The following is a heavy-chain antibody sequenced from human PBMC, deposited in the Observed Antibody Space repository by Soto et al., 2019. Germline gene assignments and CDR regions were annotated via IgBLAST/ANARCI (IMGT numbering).Heavy chain of an antibody. CDR2: IIPIFGTA. D-gene: IGHD6-13*01. V-gene: IGHV1-69*06. CDR1: GGTFSSYA. J-gene: IGHJ4*02. Sequence: ASVKVSCKASGGTFSSYAISGMRQPPGQGLEWMGWIIPIFGTANYAQKFQGRVTITADKSTSTAYMELSSLRSADTAVYYCARSIAAAEPFDYWGQGTLVTVSS. CDR3: ARSIAAAEPFDY.